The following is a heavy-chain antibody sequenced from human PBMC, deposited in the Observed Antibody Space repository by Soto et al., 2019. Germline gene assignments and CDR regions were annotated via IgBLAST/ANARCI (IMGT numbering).Heavy chain of an antibody. CDR3: ARLLPRAHFDY. V-gene: IGHV4-38-2*01. CDR2: IYHSGST. CDR1: GYSISSGYY. Sequence: PSETLSLTCAVSGYSISSGYYWGWIRQPPGKGLEWIGSIYHSGSTYYNPSLKSRVTISVDTSKNQFSLKLSSVTAADTAVYYCARLLPRAHFDYWGQGTLVTAPQ. J-gene: IGHJ4*02.